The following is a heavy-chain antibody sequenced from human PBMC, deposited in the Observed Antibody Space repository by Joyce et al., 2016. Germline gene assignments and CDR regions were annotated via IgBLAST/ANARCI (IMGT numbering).Heavy chain of an antibody. J-gene: IGHJ5*02. CDR1: GGAFGSYT. D-gene: IGHD3-9*01. Sequence: QVQLVQSGTEVKKPGSSVQVSCKASGGAFGSYTITWLGQAPGQGPEWMGGITPIIGTVKYAQKFQGRVKITADESTNTADVELSRLRSEDTAVYYCARGHDWYAAWGQGSLVTVSS. CDR2: ITPIIGTV. V-gene: IGHV1-69*12. CDR3: ARGHDWYAA.